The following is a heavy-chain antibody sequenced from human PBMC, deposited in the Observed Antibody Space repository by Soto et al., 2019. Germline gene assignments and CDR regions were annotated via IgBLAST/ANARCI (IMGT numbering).Heavy chain of an antibody. CDR3: ARPGQYCSGGSCNDAFDI. D-gene: IGHD2-15*01. CDR2: INPSGGST. J-gene: IGHJ3*02. CDR1: GYTFTIYY. V-gene: IGHV1-46*01. Sequence: ASVKVSCKASGYTFTIYYMPWVRQAPGQGLEWMGIINPSGGSTSYAQKFQGRVTMTRDTSTSTVYMELSSLRSEDTAVYYCARPGQYCSGGSCNDAFDIWGQGAMVTVSS.